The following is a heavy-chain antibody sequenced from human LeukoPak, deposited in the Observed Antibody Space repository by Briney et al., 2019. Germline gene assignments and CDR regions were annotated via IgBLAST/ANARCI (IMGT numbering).Heavy chain of an antibody. D-gene: IGHD1-1*01. J-gene: IGHJ4*02. Sequence: PSETLSLTCTVSGGSIGKTSYYWGWIRQPPVKGLEWIGNIYYSGTTYYNPSLKSRVTISVDTSKNQFSLTLNSVTAADTAVYFCARFKQLGRSFDSWGLGSLVTVSS. CDR3: ARFKQLGRSFDS. CDR1: GGSIGKTSYY. V-gene: IGHV4-39*07. CDR2: IYYSGTT.